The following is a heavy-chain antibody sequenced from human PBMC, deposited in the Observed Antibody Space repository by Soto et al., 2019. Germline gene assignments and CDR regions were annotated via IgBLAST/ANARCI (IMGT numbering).Heavy chain of an antibody. D-gene: IGHD3-22*01. CDR2: ISGSGGST. CDR3: AKDQDLYYYDSSGLPFDY. Sequence: GGSLRLSCAASGFTFSTSSMSWVRQPPGKGLEWVSAISGSGGSTYYADSVKGRFTISRDNSKNTLYLQMNSLRAEDTAVYYCAKDQDLYYYDSSGLPFDYWGQGTLVTVSS. V-gene: IGHV3-23*01. CDR1: GFTFSTSS. J-gene: IGHJ4*02.